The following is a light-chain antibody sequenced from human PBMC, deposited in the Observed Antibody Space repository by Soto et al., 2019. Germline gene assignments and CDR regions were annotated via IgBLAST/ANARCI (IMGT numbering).Light chain of an antibody. J-gene: IGKJ4*02. CDR3: QQFTSYPRVT. CDR2: GAS. V-gene: IGKV1-9*01. CDR1: QGTSNY. Sequence: DVDLTQSPSFLSASVGDRVTITCRASQGTSNYLAWFRQKPGKAPTLLIYGASTLQSGVASRFSGSGSGTEFTLTLSSLQPEDCATYYCQQFTSYPRVTFGGGTRVEIK.